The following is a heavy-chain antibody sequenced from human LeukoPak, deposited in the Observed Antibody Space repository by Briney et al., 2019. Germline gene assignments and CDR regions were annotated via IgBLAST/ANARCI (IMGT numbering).Heavy chain of an antibody. D-gene: IGHD1-1*01. V-gene: IGHV3-53*01. J-gene: IGHJ4*02. CDR2: FYSGGDT. CDR1: GFTVSSNY. Sequence: PGGSLRLSCAASGFTVSSNYMSWVRQAPGKGLEWVSVFYSGGDTYYADSVKGRFTISRDNSKDTLYLQMYSLRAEDTALYYCARRLSVAGVLDYWGQGTLVTVSS. CDR3: ARRLSVAGVLDY.